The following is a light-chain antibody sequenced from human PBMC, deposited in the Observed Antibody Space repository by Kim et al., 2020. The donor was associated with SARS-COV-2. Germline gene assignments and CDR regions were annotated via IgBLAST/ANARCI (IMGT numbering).Light chain of an antibody. Sequence: ERVMTQSPATLSVSPGERATLSCRASQSVSSNLAWYQQKPGQSPRLLIYGASTRATGIPARFSGSGSGTEFTLTISSLQSEDFAVYYCQQYDNWRPVTFGQGTKVEIK. V-gene: IGKV3-15*01. J-gene: IGKJ1*01. CDR3: QQYDNWRPVT. CDR2: GAS. CDR1: QSVSSN.